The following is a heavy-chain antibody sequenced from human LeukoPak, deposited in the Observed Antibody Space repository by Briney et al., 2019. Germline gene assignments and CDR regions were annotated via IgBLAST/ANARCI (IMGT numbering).Heavy chain of an antibody. J-gene: IGHJ4*02. CDR3: ARDTESLTLYYFDY. CDR1: GFTFSSYG. D-gene: IGHD4-23*01. V-gene: IGHV3-30*02. Sequence: GGSLRLSCAASGFTFSSYGMHWVRQAPGKGLEWVAFIRYDGSNKYYADSVKGRFTISRDNAKNTLYLQMDSLSAEDTAVYYCARDTESLTLYYFDYWGQGTLVTVSS. CDR2: IRYDGSNK.